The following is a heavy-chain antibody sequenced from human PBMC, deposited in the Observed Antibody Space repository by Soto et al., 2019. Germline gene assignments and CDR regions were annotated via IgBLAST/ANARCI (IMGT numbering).Heavy chain of an antibody. CDR2: ISGSGDST. D-gene: IGHD1-26*01. CDR1: GFTFSSYA. CDR3: AKSIGRWAYYFDY. V-gene: IGHV3-23*01. J-gene: IGHJ4*02. Sequence: EVQLLESGGGLVQPGGSLRLSCAASGFTFSSYAMSWVRQAPGKGLEWVSAISGSGDSTFYADSVKGRFTISRDNSKNTLYLQMNSLRAEDTAVYYCAKSIGRWAYYFDYWGQGTLVTVSS.